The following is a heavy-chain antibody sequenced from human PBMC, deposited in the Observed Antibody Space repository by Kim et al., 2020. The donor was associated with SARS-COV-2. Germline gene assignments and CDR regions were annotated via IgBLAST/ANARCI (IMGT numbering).Heavy chain of an antibody. V-gene: IGHV3-48*03. J-gene: IGHJ4*02. CDR3: ARCRARIANFGRLPAGCDF. CDR1: GFTFSSYE. CDR2: ITSSGSTI. D-gene: IGHD3-3*01. Sequence: GGSLRLSCAASGFTFSSYEMNWVRQAPGKGLEWVSYITSSGSTIYYADSVKGRFTISRDNAKNSLYLQMNSLRAEDTAVYCCARCRARIANFGRLPAGCDFWPQGTRLTVS.